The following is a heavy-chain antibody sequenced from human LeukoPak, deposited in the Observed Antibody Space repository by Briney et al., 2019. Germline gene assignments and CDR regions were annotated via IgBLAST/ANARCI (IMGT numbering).Heavy chain of an antibody. CDR3: ASTYYDFWSTSSTFDY. D-gene: IGHD3-3*01. CDR2: IYTSGST. CDR1: GGSISSYY. Sequence: SETLSLTCTVSGGSISSYYWTWIRQPAGKGLEWIGRIYTSGSTNYNPSLKSRVTMSVDTSKNQFSLKLSSVTAADTAVYYCASTYYDFWSTSSTFDYWGQGTLVTVSS. V-gene: IGHV4-4*07. J-gene: IGHJ4*02.